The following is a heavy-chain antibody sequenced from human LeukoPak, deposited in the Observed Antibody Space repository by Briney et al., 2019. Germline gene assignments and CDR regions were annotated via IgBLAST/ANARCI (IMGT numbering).Heavy chain of an antibody. CDR3: ARALGYYDSSDFNQ. D-gene: IGHD3-22*01. CDR2: MNPNSGNT. CDR1: GYTFTSYD. J-gene: IGHJ4*02. V-gene: IGHV1-8*02. Sequence: ASVKVSCKASGYTFTSYDINWVRQATGQGLEWMGWMNPNSGNTGYAQKLQGRVTMTTDTSTSTAYMELRSLRSDDTAVYYCARALGYYDSSDFNQWGQGTLVTVSS.